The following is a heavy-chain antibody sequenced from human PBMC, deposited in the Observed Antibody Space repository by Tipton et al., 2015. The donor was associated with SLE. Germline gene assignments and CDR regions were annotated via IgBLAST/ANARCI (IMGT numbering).Heavy chain of an antibody. V-gene: IGHV3-48*01. D-gene: IGHD3-10*01. Sequence: SLRLSCAASGFTFSSYSMNWVRQAPGKGLEWVSYISSSSSTIYYADSVKGRFTISRDNAKNSLYLQINSLRAEDTAVYYCARDRLLLWFGEHDAFDIWGQGTMVTVSS. CDR1: GFTFSSYS. J-gene: IGHJ3*02. CDR3: ARDRLLLWFGEHDAFDI. CDR2: ISSSSSTI.